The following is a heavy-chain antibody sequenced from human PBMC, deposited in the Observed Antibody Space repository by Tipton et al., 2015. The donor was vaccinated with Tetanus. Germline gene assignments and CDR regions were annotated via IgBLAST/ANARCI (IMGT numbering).Heavy chain of an antibody. D-gene: IGHD6-13*01. V-gene: IGHV4-4*07. CDR1: GDSIKSYY. J-gene: IGHJ4*02. CDR2: IYTSGST. CDR3: ARGWGSSWYYFDY. Sequence: TLSLTCVVSGDSIKSYYWSWIRQSAGKGLEWIGRIYTSGSTNYNPSLKSRVIMSVDTSRRQFSLKLNSVTAADTAVYYCARGWGSSWYYFDYWGQGILVTVSS.